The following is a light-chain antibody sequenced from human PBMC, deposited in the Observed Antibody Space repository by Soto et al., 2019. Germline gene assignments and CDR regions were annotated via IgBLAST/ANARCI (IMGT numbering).Light chain of an antibody. J-gene: IGLJ2*01. Sequence: QSALTQSPSASASPGQSVTISCTGSSGDIGAYNYVSWYQQHPGKAPKLIIYEVNKRPSGVPDRFSGSKSGITASLTVSGLQADDEADYYCSSYAGSNNVVFGGGTKLTVL. CDR3: SSYAGSNNVV. V-gene: IGLV2-8*01. CDR1: SGDIGAYNY. CDR2: EVN.